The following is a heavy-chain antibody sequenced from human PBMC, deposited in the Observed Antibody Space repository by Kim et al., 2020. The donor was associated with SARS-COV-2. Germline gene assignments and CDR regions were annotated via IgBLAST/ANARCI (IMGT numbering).Heavy chain of an antibody. J-gene: IGHJ4*02. Sequence: EYAASVRDRFTNSRDDSKNIAYLQMNSLKTDDTAVYFCTRGTMTQWSYYDLWGQGSLVTVSS. V-gene: IGHV3-49*02. D-gene: IGHD4-17*01. CDR3: TRGTMTQWSYYDL.